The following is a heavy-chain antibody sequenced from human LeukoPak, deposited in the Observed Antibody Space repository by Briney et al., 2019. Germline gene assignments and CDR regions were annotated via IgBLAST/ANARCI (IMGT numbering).Heavy chain of an antibody. CDR3: VRDDRGVVVFDY. CDR1: GFTFSNFA. Sequence: GGSLRLSCAASGFTFSNFAMSWVRQAPGKGLEWVSSISSGGAYTYYADSVKGRFTISRDDSKNTLYLQMSSLRAEDTAVYYCVRDDRGVVVFDYWGQGALVTVSS. V-gene: IGHV3-23*01. D-gene: IGHD2-15*01. J-gene: IGHJ4*02. CDR2: ISSGGAYT.